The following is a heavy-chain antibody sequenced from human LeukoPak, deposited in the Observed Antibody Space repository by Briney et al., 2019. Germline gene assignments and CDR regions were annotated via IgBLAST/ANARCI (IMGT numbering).Heavy chain of an antibody. CDR3: ARRTLRQRITIFGVVTETTYFDY. CDR2: ISGSGGST. J-gene: IGHJ4*02. D-gene: IGHD3-3*01. Sequence: PGGSLRLSCAASGFTFSSYAMSWVRQAPGKGLEWVSAISGSGGSTYYADSVKGRFTISRDNSKNTLYLQMNSLRAEDTAVYYCARRTLRQRITIFGVVTETTYFDYWGQGTLVTVSS. CDR1: GFTFSSYA. V-gene: IGHV3-23*01.